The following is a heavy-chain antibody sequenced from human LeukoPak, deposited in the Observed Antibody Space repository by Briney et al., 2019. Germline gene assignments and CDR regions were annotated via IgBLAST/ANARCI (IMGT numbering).Heavy chain of an antibody. V-gene: IGHV3-7*01. CDR3: ARDISAMVTYWFDP. D-gene: IGHD5-18*01. Sequence: PGGSLRLSCAASGFTFSSYLMSWVRQAPGKGLEWVANIKQDGREKYYVDSVKGRFTISGDNAKNSLYLQMNSLRAEDTAVYYCARDISAMVTYWFDPWGQGTLVTVSS. CDR1: GFTFSSYL. CDR2: IKQDGREK. J-gene: IGHJ5*02.